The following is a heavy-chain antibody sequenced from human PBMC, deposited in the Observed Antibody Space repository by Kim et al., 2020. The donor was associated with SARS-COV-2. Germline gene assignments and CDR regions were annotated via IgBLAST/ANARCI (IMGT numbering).Heavy chain of an antibody. V-gene: IGHV3-48*02. D-gene: IGHD3-10*01. CDR3: ARDTAVLWFGAGPTLDV. J-gene: IGHJ6*02. Sequence: VKGRLTISRDNAKNSLYLQMNSLRDEDTAVYYCARDTAVLWFGAGPTLDVWGQGTTVTVSS.